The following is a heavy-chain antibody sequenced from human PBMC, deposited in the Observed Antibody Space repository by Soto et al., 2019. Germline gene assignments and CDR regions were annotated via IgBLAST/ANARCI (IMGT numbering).Heavy chain of an antibody. V-gene: IGHV3-48*04. CDR2: ISSSGSTI. Sequence: GGSLRHSCASSGFTFSSYSMNWVRQAPGKGLEWVSYISSSGSTIYYADSVKGRFTISRDNAKNSLYLQMNSLRAEDTAVYYCARDAYDFWSGQALDYWGQGTLVTVSS. CDR3: ARDAYDFWSGQALDY. CDR1: GFTFSSYS. J-gene: IGHJ4*02. D-gene: IGHD3-3*01.